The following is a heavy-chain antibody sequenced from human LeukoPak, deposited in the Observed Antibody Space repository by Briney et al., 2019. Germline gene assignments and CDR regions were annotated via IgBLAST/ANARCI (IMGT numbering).Heavy chain of an antibody. Sequence: GSLRLSCAASGFTVSSNYMSWVRQAPGKGLEWVSVIYSGGSTYYAGSVKGRFTISRDNSKNTLYLQMNSLRAEDTAVYYCARETTSSSWYHYYYMDVWGKGTTVTISS. CDR1: GFTVSSNY. V-gene: IGHV3-53*01. J-gene: IGHJ6*03. D-gene: IGHD6-13*01. CDR2: IYSGGST. CDR3: ARETTSSSWYHYYYMDV.